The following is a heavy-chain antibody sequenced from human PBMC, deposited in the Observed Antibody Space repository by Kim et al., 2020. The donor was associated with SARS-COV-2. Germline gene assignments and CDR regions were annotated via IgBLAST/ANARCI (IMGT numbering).Heavy chain of an antibody. D-gene: IGHD2-21*02. Sequence: ASVKVSCKASGYTFNGFYMPWVRQAPGQGLEWMGRTHPNSGGTNYAQKFQGRVTMTRDPTISTAYMELSRLRSDDTAMYYCAGIMYGGNSVVCDYWGQGTLVTVSS. CDR1: GYTFNGFY. V-gene: IGHV1-2*06. CDR3: AGIMYGGNSVVCDY. CDR2: THPNSGGT. J-gene: IGHJ4*02.